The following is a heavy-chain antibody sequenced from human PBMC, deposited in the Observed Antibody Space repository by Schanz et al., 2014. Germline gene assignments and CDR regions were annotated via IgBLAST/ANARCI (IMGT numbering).Heavy chain of an antibody. D-gene: IGHD3-22*01. V-gene: IGHV1-18*01. CDR3: ARVHHYDPSGWGYFDY. J-gene: IGHJ4*02. CDR1: GYTFTSYG. Sequence: QVQLVQSGAEVKKPGASVKVSCKASGYTFTSYGISWVRQAPGQGLEWMGWINTGSGDTKYSQNFQGRVTITRDTSASTAYMELSSLRSDDTAVYYCARVHHYDPSGWGYFDYWGQGALVTVSS. CDR2: INTGSGDT.